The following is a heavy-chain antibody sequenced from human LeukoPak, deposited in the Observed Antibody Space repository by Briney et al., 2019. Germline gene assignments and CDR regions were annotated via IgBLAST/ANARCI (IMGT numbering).Heavy chain of an antibody. V-gene: IGHV4-31*03. Sequence: SETLSLTCTVSGGSISSGGYYWSWIRQHPGKGLEWIGYIYYSGSTYYNPSLKSRVTISVDTSKNQFSLKLSSVTAADTALYYCARAAGPYTTSRFHYWGQGTLVTVSS. D-gene: IGHD2-2*01. CDR2: IYYSGST. CDR3: ARAAGPYTTSRFHY. CDR1: GGSISSGGYY. J-gene: IGHJ4*02.